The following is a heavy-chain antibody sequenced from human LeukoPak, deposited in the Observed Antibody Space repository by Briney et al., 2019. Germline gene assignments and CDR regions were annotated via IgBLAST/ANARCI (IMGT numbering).Heavy chain of an antibody. CDR2: IYPNGNT. CDR3: ARGRRYGDYVNYFDF. V-gene: IGHV4-4*08. D-gene: IGHD4-17*01. Sequence: PSETLSLTRTVSGGSFNLNYWTWIRQAPGRGLEYLGYIYPNGNTNYNPSLKGRLSLSVDTSKNEFSLKLTSVTAADTAVYYCARGRRYGDYVNYFDFWGQGTLVTVSS. CDR1: GGSFNLNY. J-gene: IGHJ4*02.